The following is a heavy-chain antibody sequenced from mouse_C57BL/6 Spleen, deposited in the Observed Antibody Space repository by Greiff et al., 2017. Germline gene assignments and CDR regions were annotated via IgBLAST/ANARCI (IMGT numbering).Heavy chain of an antibody. Sequence: QVQLQQSGAELVRPGTSVKMSCKASGYTFTNYWIGWAKQRPGHGLEWIGDIYPGGGYTNYNEKFKGKATLTADKSSSTAYMQFSSLTSEDSAIYYCARGGDGAMDYWGQGTSDTVSS. CDR1: GYTFTNYW. J-gene: IGHJ4*01. CDR3: ARGGDGAMDY. CDR2: IYPGGGYT. D-gene: IGHD2-13*01. V-gene: IGHV1-63*01.